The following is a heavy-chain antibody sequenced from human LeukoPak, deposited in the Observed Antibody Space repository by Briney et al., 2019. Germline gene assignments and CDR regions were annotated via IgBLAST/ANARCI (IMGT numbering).Heavy chain of an antibody. V-gene: IGHV3-48*01. D-gene: IGHD3-10*01. CDR3: AKGTPLYYYGSGSYSSFDY. CDR2: ISSSSSTI. CDR1: GFTFSSYS. J-gene: IGHJ4*02. Sequence: GGSLRLSCAASGFTFSSYSMNWVRQAPGKGLEWVSYISSSSSTIYYADSVKGRSTISRDNSKNTLYLQMNSLRAEDTAVYYCAKGTPLYYYGSGSYSSFDYWGQGTLVTVSS.